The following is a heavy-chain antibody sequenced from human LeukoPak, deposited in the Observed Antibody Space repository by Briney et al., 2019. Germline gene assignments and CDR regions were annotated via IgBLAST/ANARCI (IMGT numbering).Heavy chain of an antibody. J-gene: IGHJ3*02. CDR2: IYYSGST. CDR3: ARNRITIFGVVILDAFDI. D-gene: IGHD3-3*01. Sequence: SETLSLTCTVSGGSISSSSYYWGWIRQPPGKGLEWIGSIYYSGSTYYNPSLKSRVTISVDTSKNQFSLKLGSVTAADTAVYYCARNRITIFGVVILDAFDIWGQGTMVTVSS. V-gene: IGHV4-39*01. CDR1: GGSISSSSYY.